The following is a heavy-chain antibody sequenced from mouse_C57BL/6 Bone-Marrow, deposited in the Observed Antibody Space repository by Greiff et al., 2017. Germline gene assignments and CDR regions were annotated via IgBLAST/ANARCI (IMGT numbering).Heavy chain of an antibody. Sequence: VKLQESGAELARPGASVTLSCKASGYTFTSYGISWVKQRTGQGLEWIGEIYPRSGNTYFNEKFKGKATLTADKSSSTAYMELRSLTSEDSAVYFCDYYGSSYFDYWGQGTTLTVSS. V-gene: IGHV1-81*01. CDR3: DYYGSSYFDY. J-gene: IGHJ2*01. CDR1: GYTFTSYG. CDR2: IYPRSGNT. D-gene: IGHD1-1*01.